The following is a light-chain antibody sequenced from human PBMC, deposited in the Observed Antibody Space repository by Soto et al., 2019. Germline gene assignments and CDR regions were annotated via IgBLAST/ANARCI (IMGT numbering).Light chain of an antibody. Sequence: EIVLTQSPDTLSLSPGERATLSCRASHTVTSNYLAWYQQKPGQAPRLLIYGASSGATDIPDRFSGSGSGTDFTLTISRLETEDFAVYYCQQYGGSPRTFGQGTKVEIK. J-gene: IGKJ1*01. V-gene: IGKV3-20*01. CDR2: GAS. CDR1: HTVTSNY. CDR3: QQYGGSPRT.